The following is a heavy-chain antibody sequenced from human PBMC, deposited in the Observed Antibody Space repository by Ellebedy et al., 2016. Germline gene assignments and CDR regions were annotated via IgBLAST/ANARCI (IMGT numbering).Heavy chain of an antibody. J-gene: IGHJ6*02. CDR2: IYWNDDK. V-gene: IGHV2-5*01. CDR1: GFSLTTSGVG. Sequence: SGPTLVKPTQTLKLTCTFSGFSLTTSGVGVGWIRQPPGKALEWLALIYWNDDKRYSTSLKTRLTISKDTAKNQVVLTMTNMDPVDTATYYCARTTYGDYYYYGMDVWGQGTLVTVSS. CDR3: ARTTYGDYYYYGMDV. D-gene: IGHD4-17*01.